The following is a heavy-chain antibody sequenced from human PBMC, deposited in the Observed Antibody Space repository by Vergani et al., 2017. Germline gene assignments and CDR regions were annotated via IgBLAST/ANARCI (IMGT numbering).Heavy chain of an antibody. Sequence: QVRLQESGPGLVKPSETLSLTCSVSGGSMSGYYWSWIRQPPGKELEWIGYMYHSGSTNYNPSLETRVTISGDTSKHQFSLKLNSVTAADTAGYYCGRVGDFYGLGSRLLDLWVQGSLVTVSS. CDR1: GGSMSGYY. J-gene: IGHJ5*02. CDR3: GRVGDFYGLGSRLLDL. V-gene: IGHV4-59*01. CDR2: MYHSGST. D-gene: IGHD3-10*01.